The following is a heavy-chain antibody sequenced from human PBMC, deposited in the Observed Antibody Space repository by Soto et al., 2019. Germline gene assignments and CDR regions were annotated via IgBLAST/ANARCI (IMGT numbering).Heavy chain of an antibody. Sequence: GASVKVSCKASGYTFTGYYMHWVRQAPGQGLEWMGWINPNSGGTNYAQKFQGWVTMTRDTSISTAYMELSRLRSDDTAVYYCAREQLVHYYYRMDVWGQGTTVTVSS. CDR1: GYTFTGYY. CDR2: INPNSGGT. V-gene: IGHV1-2*04. D-gene: IGHD6-6*01. J-gene: IGHJ6*02. CDR3: AREQLVHYYYRMDV.